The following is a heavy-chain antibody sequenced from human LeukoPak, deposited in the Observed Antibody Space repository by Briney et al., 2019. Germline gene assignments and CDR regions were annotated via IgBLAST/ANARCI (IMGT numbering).Heavy chain of an antibody. V-gene: IGHV1-18*01. J-gene: IGHJ5*02. D-gene: IGHD5-24*01. CDR2: ISAYNGNT. CDR3: ARVGMATIFPWFDP. Sequence: ASVEVSCKASGYTFTSYGISWVRQAPGQGLEWMGWISAYNGNTNYAQKLQGRVTMTTDTSTSTAYMELRSLRSDDTAVYYCARVGMATIFPWFDPWGQGTLVTVSS. CDR1: GYTFTSYG.